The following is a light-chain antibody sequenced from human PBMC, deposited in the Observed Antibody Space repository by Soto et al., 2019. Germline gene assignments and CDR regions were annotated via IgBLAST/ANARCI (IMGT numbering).Light chain of an antibody. V-gene: IGLV2-14*01. J-gene: IGLJ2*01. CDR2: EVR. Sequence: QSVLTQPASVSGSPGQSITISCTGTSSDVGGYNYVSWYQQHPGKAPKLMIYEVRNRPSGVSNRFSGSKSGNTASLTISGLQAEDEADYYCSSYTTSRTYVVFGGGTKLTVL. CDR3: SSYTTSRTYVV. CDR1: SSDVGGYNY.